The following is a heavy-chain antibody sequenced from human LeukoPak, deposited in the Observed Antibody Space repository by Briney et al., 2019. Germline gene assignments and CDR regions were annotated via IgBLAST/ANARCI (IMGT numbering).Heavy chain of an antibody. D-gene: IGHD6-19*01. CDR1: GGSISSYY. J-gene: IGHJ4*02. CDR3: ARFRYSSAWFDY. Sequence: PSETLSLTCTVSGGSISSYYWSWIRQPAGKGLEWIGSIYYSGTTNYKPSLKNRVTISVDTSKNQFSLRLSFVSAADTAVYYCARFRYSSAWFDYWGQGTLVTVSS. CDR2: IYYSGTT. V-gene: IGHV4-59*05.